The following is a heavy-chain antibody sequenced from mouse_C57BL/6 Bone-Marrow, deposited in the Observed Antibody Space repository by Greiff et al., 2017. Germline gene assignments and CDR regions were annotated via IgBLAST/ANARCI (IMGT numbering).Heavy chain of an antibody. J-gene: IGHJ3*01. V-gene: IGHV1-81*01. D-gene: IGHD1-1*01. CDR1: GYTFTSYG. Sequence: LQQSGAELARPGASVKLSCKASGYTFTSYGISWVKQRTGQGLEWIGEIYPRSGNTYYNEKFKGKATLTADKSSSTAYMELRSLTSEDSAVYFCARWAGYYGFAYWGQGTLVTVSA. CDR3: ARWAGYYGFAY. CDR2: IYPRSGNT.